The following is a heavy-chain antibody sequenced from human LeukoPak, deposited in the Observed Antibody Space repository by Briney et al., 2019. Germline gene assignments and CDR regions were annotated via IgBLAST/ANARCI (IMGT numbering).Heavy chain of an antibody. Sequence: GRSLRLSCAASGFTFSNYALHWVRQAPGKGLEWVAVISYDGSNKFYADSVRGRFTISRDNSKNTLFLQMNSLRSDDTAVYYCAREPPLWFGELPIALFDYWGQGTLVTVSS. J-gene: IGHJ4*02. V-gene: IGHV3-30*04. CDR2: ISYDGSNK. CDR3: AREPPLWFGELPIALFDY. D-gene: IGHD3-10*01. CDR1: GFTFSNYA.